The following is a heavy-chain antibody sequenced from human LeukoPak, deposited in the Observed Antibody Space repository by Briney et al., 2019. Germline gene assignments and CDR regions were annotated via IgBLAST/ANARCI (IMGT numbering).Heavy chain of an antibody. J-gene: IGHJ5*02. D-gene: IGHD6-13*01. V-gene: IGHV4-31*03. CDR1: GGSISSCSYF. CDR2: FYSTGST. CDR3: ARATSSWDPTGWFDP. Sequence: SETLSLTCTVSGGSISSCSYFWIWFRQHPEQDLEWIGNFYSTGSTYYTPSLKRRPTKSIDQSKTHFSLKLSSVPVAATPVYFCARATSSWDPTGWFDPWGQGTLVTLSS.